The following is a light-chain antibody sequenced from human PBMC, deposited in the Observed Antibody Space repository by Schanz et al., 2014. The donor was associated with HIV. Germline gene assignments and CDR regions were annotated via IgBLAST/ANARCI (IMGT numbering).Light chain of an antibody. V-gene: IGKV3-20*01. J-gene: IGKJ1*01. CDR3: QQYNEWPLT. Sequence: EIVVTQSPGTLSLSPGERATLSCRASQSVSAGYLAWYQQKPGQAPRLLIYGASTRATGIPDRFSGSGSGTDFTLTISRLEPEDFAVYYCQQYNEWPLTFGQGTKVEIK. CDR2: GAS. CDR1: QSVSAGY.